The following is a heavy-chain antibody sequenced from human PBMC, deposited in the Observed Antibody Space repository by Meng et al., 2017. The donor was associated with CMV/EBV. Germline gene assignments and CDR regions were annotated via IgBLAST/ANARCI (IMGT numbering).Heavy chain of an antibody. Sequence: GGSLRLSCAASGFTFSSYGMHWVRQAPGKGLEWVANIKQDGSEKYYVDSVKGRFTISRDNAKNSLYLQMNSLRAEDTAVYYCAREGGTYYDFWSGYYTYWGQGTLVTVSS. D-gene: IGHD3-3*01. CDR1: GFTFSSYG. CDR2: IKQDGSEK. J-gene: IGHJ4*02. V-gene: IGHV3-7*01. CDR3: AREGGTYYDFWSGYYTY.